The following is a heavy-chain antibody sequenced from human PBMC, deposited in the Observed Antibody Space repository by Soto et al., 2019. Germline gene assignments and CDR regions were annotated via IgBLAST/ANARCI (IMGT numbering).Heavy chain of an antibody. V-gene: IGHV1-69*01. CDR2: IIPIFGTA. CDR1: GGTFSSYA. J-gene: IGHJ5*02. CDR3: ARLGTPYYSSSWGNWFDP. Sequence: QVQLVQSGAEVKKPVSSVKVSCKASGGTFSSYAISWVRQAPGQGLEWMGGIIPIFGTANYAQKFQGRVTITADESTSTAYMVLSSLRSEDTAMYYCARLGTPYYSSSWGNWFDPWGQGTLVTVSS. D-gene: IGHD6-13*01.